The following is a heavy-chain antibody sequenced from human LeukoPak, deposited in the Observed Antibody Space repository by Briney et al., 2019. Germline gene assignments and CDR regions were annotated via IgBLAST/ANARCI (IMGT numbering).Heavy chain of an antibody. CDR1: GYTFTGYY. CDR2: INPNSGGT. J-gene: IGHJ4*02. CDR3: ARDFDYGDYGGYFDY. Sequence: ASVKVSCKASGYTFTGYYMHWVRQAPGQGLEWMGWINPNSGGTNYAQKFQGRVTMTRDTSISTAYMELSRLRSDDTAVYYCARDFDYGDYGGYFDYWGQGTLVTVSS. V-gene: IGHV1-2*02. D-gene: IGHD4-17*01.